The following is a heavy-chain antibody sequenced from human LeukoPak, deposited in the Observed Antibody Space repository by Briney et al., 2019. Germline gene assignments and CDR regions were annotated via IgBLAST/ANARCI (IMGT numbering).Heavy chain of an antibody. Sequence: PGGSLRLSCTASGFTFSDCDMNWFRQAPGKGLEWVSSISYRTSHIYYADSVKGRFTISRDNAKNSLYLQMDSLRAEDTAVYFCGRAFPPLRTAAAGDYWGQGTLVTVFS. CDR2: ISYRTSHI. V-gene: IGHV3-21*01. CDR3: GRAFPPLRTAAAGDY. D-gene: IGHD6-13*01. CDR1: GFTFSDCD. J-gene: IGHJ4*02.